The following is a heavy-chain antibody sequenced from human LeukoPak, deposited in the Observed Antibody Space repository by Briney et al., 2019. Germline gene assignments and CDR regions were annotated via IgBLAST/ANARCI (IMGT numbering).Heavy chain of an antibody. V-gene: IGHV1-18*01. Sequence: ASVKVSCKASGYRLSYYGISWVRQAPGQGLEWMVWINAYTGNTNYAQKLQGRVTMTTDTTTSTAYMELRSLRSDDTAVYYCARAHPEYYDSSGYNPLDFWGQGTLVTVS. CDR2: INAYTGNT. D-gene: IGHD3-22*01. CDR3: ARAHPEYYDSSGYNPLDF. CDR1: GYRLSYYG. J-gene: IGHJ4*02.